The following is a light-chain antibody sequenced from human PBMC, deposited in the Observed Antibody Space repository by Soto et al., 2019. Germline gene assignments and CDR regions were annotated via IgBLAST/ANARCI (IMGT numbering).Light chain of an antibody. CDR2: GAS. Sequence: EIVLTQSPATLSVSPGERATLSCRASQSISSNLAWYQQKPGQAPRLLIYGASTRATDIAARFSGSASGTEFTLTISSLQSEDFAVYYCQQYYSWPLTFGGGTKVDIK. J-gene: IGKJ4*01. V-gene: IGKV3-15*01. CDR3: QQYYSWPLT. CDR1: QSISSN.